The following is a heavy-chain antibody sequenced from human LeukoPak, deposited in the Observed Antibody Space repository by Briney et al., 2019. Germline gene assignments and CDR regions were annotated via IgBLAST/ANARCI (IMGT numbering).Heavy chain of an antibody. Sequence: GGSLRLSRAASGFTFSIYAMSWVRQAPGRGLEWVSTIDGSNTNTYYADSVKGRFTISRDNSKNTLYLQINSLRAEDTALYFCGKDGFRGDCNAGSCYPFDPWGQGTLVTVSS. J-gene: IGHJ5*02. CDR3: GKDGFRGDCNAGSCYPFDP. D-gene: IGHD2-15*01. CDR1: GFTFSIYA. CDR2: IDGSNTNT. V-gene: IGHV3-23*01.